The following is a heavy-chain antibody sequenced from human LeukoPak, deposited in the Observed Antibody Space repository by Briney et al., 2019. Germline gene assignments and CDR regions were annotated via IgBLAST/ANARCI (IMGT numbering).Heavy chain of an antibody. D-gene: IGHD1-26*01. CDR2: ISYDGSDK. Sequence: GGSLGLSCAASGFTFSSCGMHWVRQAPGKGREWAAAISYDGSDKYYADSVKGRFTISRDNSKDTLYLQMNSLRVEDTAVYYCAKDLSGIVAMDVWGQGTTVTVSS. V-gene: IGHV3-30*18. CDR1: GFTFSSCG. CDR3: AKDLSGIVAMDV. J-gene: IGHJ6*02.